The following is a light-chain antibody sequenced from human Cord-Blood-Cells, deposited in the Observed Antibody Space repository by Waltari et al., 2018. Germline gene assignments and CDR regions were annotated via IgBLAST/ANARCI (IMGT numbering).Light chain of an antibody. J-gene: IGLJ3*02. CDR3: SSYTSSSTLV. Sequence: QSALTQPVSVSGSPGQSITISCTGTRSDVGGYNYVSWYQQHPGKAPKLMIYDVSNRPSGVSNRFSGSKSGNTASLTISGLQAEDEADYYCSSYTSSSTLVFGGGTKLTVL. CDR2: DVS. V-gene: IGLV2-14*03. CDR1: RSDVGGYNY.